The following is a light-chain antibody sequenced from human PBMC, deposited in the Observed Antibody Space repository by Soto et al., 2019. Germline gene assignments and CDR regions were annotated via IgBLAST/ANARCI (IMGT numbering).Light chain of an antibody. CDR3: QQYGSSPRT. CDR1: QSVSSSY. V-gene: IGKV3-20*01. Sequence: EIVLTQSPGTLSLSPGERATLSCRASQSVSSSYLAWYQQKPGQAPRLLIYGASSRATGIPDRFSGSGSGTDFTLTISRREPEDFAVYYCQQYGSSPRTCGQGTQVDI. J-gene: IGKJ1*01. CDR2: GAS.